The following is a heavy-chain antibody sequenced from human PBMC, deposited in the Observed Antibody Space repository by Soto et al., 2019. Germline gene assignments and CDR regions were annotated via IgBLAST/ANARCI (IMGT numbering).Heavy chain of an antibody. CDR3: ARDGAGWIYGRPKNYYCMDV. CDR1: GYTFTSYG. V-gene: IGHV1-18*01. CDR2: ISAYNVNT. J-gene: IGHJ6*02. D-gene: IGHD1-7*01. Sequence: QVQLVQSGAEVKKPGASVKVSCKASGYTFTSYGISWVRQAPGQGLEWMGWISAYNVNTNYAQKLQGRVTMTTDTSPRTAYMELRSLRSDDTAVYYCARDGAGWIYGRPKNYYCMDVWGQGTTVTVSS.